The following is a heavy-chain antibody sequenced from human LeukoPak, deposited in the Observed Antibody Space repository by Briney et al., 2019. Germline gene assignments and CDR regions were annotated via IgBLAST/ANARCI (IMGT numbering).Heavy chain of an antibody. Sequence: GASVKVSCKASGYTFTNYDINWVRQATGQGLEWMGWMNPYSGNTGYAQKFRGRVTMTRDTSTSTAYMELRSLRSDDTAVYYCARMHYYDSGTINWFDPWGQGTLVTVSS. J-gene: IGHJ5*02. V-gene: IGHV1-8*02. CDR3: ARMHYYDSGTINWFDP. CDR1: GYTFTNYD. D-gene: IGHD3-10*01. CDR2: MNPYSGNT.